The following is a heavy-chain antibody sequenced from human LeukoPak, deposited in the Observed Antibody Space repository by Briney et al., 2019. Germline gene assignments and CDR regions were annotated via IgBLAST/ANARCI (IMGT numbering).Heavy chain of an antibody. CDR2: INHSGIS. CDR1: GGPFSHSY. V-gene: IGHV4-34*01. D-gene: IGHD1-14*01. J-gene: IGHJ4*02. CDR3: VRGPDHAKVGY. Sequence: PSETLSLTCAVHGGPFSHSYWNWVRQPPGKGLEWIGEINHSGISSYKPSLSSRVTMSQDTSKNHFSLKLASVAAADTAVYYCVRGPDHAKVGYWGQGTPVTVSS.